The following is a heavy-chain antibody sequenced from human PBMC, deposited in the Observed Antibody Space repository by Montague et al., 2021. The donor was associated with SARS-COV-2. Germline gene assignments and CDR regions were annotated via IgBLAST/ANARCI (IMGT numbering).Heavy chain of an antibody. Sequence: SETLSLTCAVHGTSFSGYYWNWIRQPPGKGLEWIGEINHGGSTKYSPSLKSRLPISADTSKNQFPLKLTSVAAADTAVYYCARLRDGVVPSPILGVGPYYSYYYMDVWGRGTTVTVSS. J-gene: IGHJ6*03. V-gene: IGHV4-34*01. CDR1: GTSFSGYY. D-gene: IGHD3-10*01. CDR2: INHGGST. CDR3: ARLRDGVVPSPILGVGPYYSYYYMDV.